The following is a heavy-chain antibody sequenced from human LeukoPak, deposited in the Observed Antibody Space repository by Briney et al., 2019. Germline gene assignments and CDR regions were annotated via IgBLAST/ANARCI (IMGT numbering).Heavy chain of an antibody. CDR3: ARERGALRFLEWLARTYFDY. J-gene: IGHJ4*02. D-gene: IGHD3-3*01. CDR2: INHSGST. CDR1: GGSFSGCY. Sequence: PSETLSLTCAVYGGSFSGCYWSWIRQPPGKGLEWIGEINHSGSTNYNPSLKSRVTISVDTSKNQFSLKLSSVTAADTAVYYCARERGALRFLEWLARTYFDYWGQGTLVTVSS. V-gene: IGHV4-34*01.